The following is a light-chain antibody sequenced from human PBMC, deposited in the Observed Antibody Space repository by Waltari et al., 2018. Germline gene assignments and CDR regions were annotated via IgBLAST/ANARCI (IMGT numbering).Light chain of an antibody. Sequence: ETELTQSPATLSVSPGERVTLSCRASQTVSSNLAWYQQKPGQVPRFLVYGASIRATGIPARFSGSGSGTQFTLTINSLQSEDFAVYYCQQYNNWPPWTFGQGTKGNQT. CDR2: GAS. V-gene: IGKV3-15*01. J-gene: IGKJ1*01. CDR3: QQYNNWPPWT. CDR1: QTVSSN.